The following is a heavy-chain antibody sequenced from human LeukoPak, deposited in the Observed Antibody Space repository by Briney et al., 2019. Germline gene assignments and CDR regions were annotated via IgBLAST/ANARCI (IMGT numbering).Heavy chain of an antibody. CDR3: ARCFTVLRYFDWQGAHDAFDI. J-gene: IGHJ3*02. Sequence: GASVKVSCKASGYTFTSYGISWVRQAPGQGLEWMGWISAYNGNTNYAQKLQGRVTMTTDTSTSTAYMELRSLRSDDTAVYYCARCFTVLRYFDWQGAHDAFDIWGQGTMVTVSS. CDR2: ISAYNGNT. V-gene: IGHV1-18*01. D-gene: IGHD3-9*01. CDR1: GYTFTSYG.